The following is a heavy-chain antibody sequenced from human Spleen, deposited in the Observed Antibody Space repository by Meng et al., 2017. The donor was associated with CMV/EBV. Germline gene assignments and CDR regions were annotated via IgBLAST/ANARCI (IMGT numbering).Heavy chain of an antibody. CDR3: ARGTTVGGYFDS. CDR1: GGSISRY. Sequence: GSLRLSCTVSGGSISRYCNWIRKPPGKGLEWIGYIFYSGITNYSPSLKSRVTISLGTSERQFSLRLSSVTAADPAVYYCARGTTVGGYFDSWGQGMLVTVSS. J-gene: IGHJ4*02. D-gene: IGHD4-23*01. CDR2: IFYSGIT. V-gene: IGHV4-59*01.